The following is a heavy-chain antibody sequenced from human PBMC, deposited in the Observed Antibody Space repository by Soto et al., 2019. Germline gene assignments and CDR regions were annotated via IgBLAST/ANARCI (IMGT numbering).Heavy chain of an antibody. Sequence: GGSLRLSCAASGFTFSSYAMSWVRQAPGKGLEWVSAISGSGGSTYYADSRKGRFTISRDNSKNTLYLQMNSLRAADTAVYYCAKDSHPDIVVVVAATLDFDYWGQGTLVTVSS. J-gene: IGHJ4*02. CDR1: GFTFSSYA. D-gene: IGHD2-15*01. V-gene: IGHV3-23*01. CDR2: ISGSGGST. CDR3: AKDSHPDIVVVVAATLDFDY.